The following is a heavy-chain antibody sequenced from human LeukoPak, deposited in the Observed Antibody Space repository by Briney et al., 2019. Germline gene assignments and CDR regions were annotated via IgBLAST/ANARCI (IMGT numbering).Heavy chain of an antibody. CDR2: ISSSSSYT. D-gene: IGHD4-17*01. CDR3: ARGGADYVIGY. V-gene: IGHV3-11*06. CDR1: GFTFSDYY. Sequence: GGSLRLSCAAYGFTFSDYYMSWIRQAPGKGLGWISFISSSSSYTNYADSMKGRFTISRDNTKHSLYLQMNNLRAEDTAVYYCARGGADYVIGYWGQGTLVTVSS. J-gene: IGHJ4*02.